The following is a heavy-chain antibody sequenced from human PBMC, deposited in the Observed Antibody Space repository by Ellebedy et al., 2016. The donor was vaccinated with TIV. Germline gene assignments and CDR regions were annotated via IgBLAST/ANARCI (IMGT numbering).Heavy chain of an antibody. D-gene: IGHD4-17*01. Sequence: GGSLRLSCAASGFTFSSYAMNWVRQAPGKGLEWVSFISASGGSTYYADSVKGRFTISRDNSKNTLYLQMNSLRVEDTAVYYCARDRAATTVTDYFDYWGQGTLVTVSS. CDR1: GFTFSSYA. V-gene: IGHV3-23*01. CDR2: ISASGGST. J-gene: IGHJ4*02. CDR3: ARDRAATTVTDYFDY.